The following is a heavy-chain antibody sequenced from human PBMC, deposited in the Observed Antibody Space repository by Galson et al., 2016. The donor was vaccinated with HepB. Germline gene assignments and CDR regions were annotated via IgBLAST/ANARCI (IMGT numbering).Heavy chain of an antibody. CDR3: AKEQGTDEGWFGESDH. J-gene: IGHJ4*02. CDR1: GFTFSNYA. V-gene: IGHV3-30*04. Sequence: SLRLSCAASGFTFSNYAMHWVRQAPGKGLEWVAVISYDGSNEYSAESVKGRFTVSRDNYENTLYLQMDSLRAEDTAVYYCAKEQGTDEGWFGESDHWGQGTLVTVSS. D-gene: IGHD3-10*01. CDR2: ISYDGSNE.